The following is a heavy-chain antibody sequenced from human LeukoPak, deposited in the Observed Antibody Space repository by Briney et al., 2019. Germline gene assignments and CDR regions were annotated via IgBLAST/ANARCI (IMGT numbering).Heavy chain of an antibody. CDR1: GFTFSSYE. D-gene: IGHD3-16*01. Sequence: GGSLRLSCATSGFTFSSYEMNWVRQAPGKGLEWVSYISGSGNFIYYADSVKGRFTISRDNAKNSLYLQMNSRRVEDTAIYYCARYDASADDYWGQGTLVTVSS. CDR2: ISGSGNFI. CDR3: ARYDASADDY. J-gene: IGHJ4*02. V-gene: IGHV3-48*03.